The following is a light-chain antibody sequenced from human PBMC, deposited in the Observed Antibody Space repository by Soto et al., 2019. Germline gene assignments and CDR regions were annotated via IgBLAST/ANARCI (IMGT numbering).Light chain of an antibody. Sequence: QSVLTQPASVSGSPGQSITISCTGTSSDVGGYNYVSWYQQHPGKAPKLMIYDVSNRPSGVSNRFSGSKSVNTASLTISGLQAEDEADYYCSSYTSSSTLLYVFGTGTKVPVL. CDR1: SSDVGGYNY. J-gene: IGLJ1*01. CDR3: SSYTSSSTLLYV. CDR2: DVS. V-gene: IGLV2-14*01.